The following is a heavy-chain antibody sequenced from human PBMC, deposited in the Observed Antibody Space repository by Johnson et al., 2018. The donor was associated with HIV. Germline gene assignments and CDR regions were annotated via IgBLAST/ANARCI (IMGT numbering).Heavy chain of an antibody. Sequence: QVQLVESGGGVVQPGRSLRLSCAASGFTFSSYGMHWVRQAPGKGLEWVAVISYYGSNKYYADSVKGRFTISRENAKNSLYLQMNSLRAEDTAVYYCAREGDYGSSLGAFDIWGQGTMVTVSS. CDR3: AREGDYGSSLGAFDI. CDR2: ISYYGSNK. J-gene: IGHJ3*02. V-gene: IGHV3-30*19. D-gene: IGHD4-17*01. CDR1: GFTFSSYG.